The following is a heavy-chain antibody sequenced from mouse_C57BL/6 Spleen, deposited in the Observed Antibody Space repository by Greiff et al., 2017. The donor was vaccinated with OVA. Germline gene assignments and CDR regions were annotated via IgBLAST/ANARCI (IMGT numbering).Heavy chain of an antibody. CDR1: GYTFTSYW. D-gene: IGHD2-5*01. J-gene: IGHJ1*03. V-gene: IGHV1-52*01. CDR2: IDPSDSET. Sequence: VQLQQPGAELVRPGSSVKLSCKASGYTFTSYWMPWMKQRPIQGLEWIGNIDPSDSETHSNQKFKDKATLTVDKSSSTAYMQLSSLTSEDSAVYYCARSAYYSNPYWYFDVWGTGTTVTVSS. CDR3: ARSAYYSNPYWYFDV.